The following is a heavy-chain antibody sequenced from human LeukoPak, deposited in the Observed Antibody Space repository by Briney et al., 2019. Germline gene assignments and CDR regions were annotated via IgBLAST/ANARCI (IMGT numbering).Heavy chain of an antibody. CDR1: GGTFSNYA. D-gene: IGHD3-3*01. CDR3: ARVPIFGVVTLNWFDP. CDR2: IIPIFGTA. J-gene: IGHJ5*02. V-gene: IGHV1-69*13. Sequence: SVKVSCKASGGTFSNYAISWVRQAPGQGLEWMGGIIPIFGTANYAQKFQGRVTITADESTSTAYMELSSLRSEDTAVYYCARVPIFGVVTLNWFDPWGQGTLVTVSS.